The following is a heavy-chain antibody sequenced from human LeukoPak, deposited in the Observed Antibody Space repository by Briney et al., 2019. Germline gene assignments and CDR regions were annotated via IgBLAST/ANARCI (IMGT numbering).Heavy chain of an antibody. V-gene: IGHV3-21*01. D-gene: IGHD3-22*01. CDR1: GITLSNYS. CDR3: ARDRSGYYDSSGYPFDY. CDR2: ISSSSSYI. J-gene: IGHJ4*02. Sequence: GGSLRLSCEVSGITLSNYSMNWVRQAPGKGLEWVSSISSSSSYIYYADSVKGRFTISRDNAKNSLYLQMNSLRAEDTAVYYCARDRSGYYDSSGYPFDYWGQGTLVTVSS.